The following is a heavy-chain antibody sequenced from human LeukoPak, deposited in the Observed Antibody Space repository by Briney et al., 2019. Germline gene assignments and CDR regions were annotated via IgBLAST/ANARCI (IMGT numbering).Heavy chain of an antibody. CDR2: IYYSGST. CDR1: GGSISRYY. CDR3: ARDFNILTGSSDYGMDV. Sequence: SETLSLTCTVSGGSISRYYWSWIRQHPGKGLEWIGYIYYSGSTYYNPSLKSRVTISVDTSKNQFSLKLSSVTAADTAVYYCARDFNILTGSSDYGMDVWGQGTTVTVSS. J-gene: IGHJ6*02. V-gene: IGHV4-31*03. D-gene: IGHD3-9*01.